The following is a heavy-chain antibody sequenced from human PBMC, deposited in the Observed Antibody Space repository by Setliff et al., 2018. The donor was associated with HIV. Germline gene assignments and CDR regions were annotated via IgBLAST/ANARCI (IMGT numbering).Heavy chain of an antibody. CDR2: ISGSGRTI. CDR1: GFTFSDYY. CDR3: ASVPPKVGATTVYYFDY. D-gene: IGHD1-26*01. V-gene: IGHV3-11*04. J-gene: IGHJ4*02. Sequence: GGSLRLSCTASGFTFSDYYMTWIRQGPGKGLEWVSYISGSGRTIYYADSVMGRFTISRDNAKNSLYLQMNSLRAEDTAVYYCASVPPKVGATTVYYFDYWGQGTLVTVSS.